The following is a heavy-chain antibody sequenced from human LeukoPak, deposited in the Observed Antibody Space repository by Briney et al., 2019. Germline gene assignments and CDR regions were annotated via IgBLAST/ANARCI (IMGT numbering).Heavy chain of an antibody. J-gene: IGHJ3*02. CDR2: ISYDGSNK. V-gene: IGHV3-30*04. CDR1: GFTFSSYA. D-gene: IGHD6-13*01. Sequence: GRSLRLSCAASGFTFSSYAMHWVRQAPGKGLEWVAVISYDGSNKYYADSVKGRFTISRDNSKNTLYLQMNSLRAEDTAVYYCARGYSSNWAGEDAFDIWGQGTMVTVSS. CDR3: ARGYSSNWAGEDAFDI.